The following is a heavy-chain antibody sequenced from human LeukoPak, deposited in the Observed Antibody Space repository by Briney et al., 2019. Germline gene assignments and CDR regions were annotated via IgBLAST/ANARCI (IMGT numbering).Heavy chain of an antibody. CDR2: IYYSGST. Sequence: SETLSLTCTVSGGSISSSSYYWGWIRQPPGKGLEWIGSIYYSGSTYYNPSLKSRVTISVDTSKNQFSLKLSSVTAADTAVYYCARAGGIRTAALDLDYWGQGTLVTVSP. CDR1: GGSISSSSYY. D-gene: IGHD6-25*01. J-gene: IGHJ4*02. CDR3: ARAGGIRTAALDLDY. V-gene: IGHV4-39*01.